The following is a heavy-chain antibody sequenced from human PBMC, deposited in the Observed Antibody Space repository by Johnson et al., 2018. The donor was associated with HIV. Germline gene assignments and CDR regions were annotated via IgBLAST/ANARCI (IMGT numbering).Heavy chain of an antibody. CDR3: AKEREYLYYDFWSGYYSSEAFDI. V-gene: IGHV3-23*01. D-gene: IGHD3-3*01. CDR2: ISGSGGST. J-gene: IGHJ3*02. Sequence: ISGSGGSTYSADSVKGRFTISRDNSKSTLYLQMDSLRAEDTAVYYCAKEREYLYYDFWSGYYSSEAFDIWGQGTMVTVSS.